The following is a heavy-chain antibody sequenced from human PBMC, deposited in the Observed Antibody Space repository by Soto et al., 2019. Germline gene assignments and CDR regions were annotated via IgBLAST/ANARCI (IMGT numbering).Heavy chain of an antibody. V-gene: IGHV1-2*04. CDR1: GYTFTGYY. CDR2: INPNSGGT. CDR3: ARNMEVLAIFGVVILYAWRSDYYYGMDF. D-gene: IGHD3-3*01. J-gene: IGHJ6*02. Sequence: ASVKVSCKASGYTFTGYYMHWVRQAPGQGLEWMGWINPNSGGTNYAQKFQGWVTMTRDTSISTAYMELSRLRSDDTAVYYCARNMEVLAIFGVVILYAWRSDYYYGMDFWGQGTTVTVSS.